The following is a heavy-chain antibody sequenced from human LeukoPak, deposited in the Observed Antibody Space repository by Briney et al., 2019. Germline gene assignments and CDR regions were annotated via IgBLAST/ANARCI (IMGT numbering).Heavy chain of an antibody. Sequence: GGSLRLSCAASGFTFSSYAMSWVRQAPGKGLEWVSAISGSGGSTYYADSVKGQFTISRDNSKNTLYLQMNSLRAEDTAVYYCAKNLDYGDYPLYFDYWGQGTLVTVSS. CDR2: ISGSGGST. CDR1: GFTFSSYA. CDR3: AKNLDYGDYPLYFDY. J-gene: IGHJ4*02. V-gene: IGHV3-23*01. D-gene: IGHD4-17*01.